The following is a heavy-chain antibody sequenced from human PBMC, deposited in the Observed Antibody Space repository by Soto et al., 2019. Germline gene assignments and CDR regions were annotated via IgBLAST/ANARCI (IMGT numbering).Heavy chain of an antibody. Sequence: GGSLRLSCAASGFTFSSYGMHWVRQAPGKGLEWVAVIWYDGSNKYYADSVKGRFTISRDNSKNTLYLQMNSLRAEDTAVYYCARDGLEQWLVHNNWFDPWGQGTLVTVSS. D-gene: IGHD6-19*01. J-gene: IGHJ5*02. V-gene: IGHV3-33*01. CDR3: ARDGLEQWLVHNNWFDP. CDR2: IWYDGSNK. CDR1: GFTFSSYG.